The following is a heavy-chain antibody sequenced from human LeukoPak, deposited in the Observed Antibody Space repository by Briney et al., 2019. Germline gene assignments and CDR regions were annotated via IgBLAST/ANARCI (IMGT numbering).Heavy chain of an antibody. D-gene: IGHD3-3*01. J-gene: IGHJ3*02. CDR2: INPNSGGT. V-gene: IGHV1-2*02. Sequence: ASVKVSCKASGYTFTGYYMHWVRQAPGQGLEWMGWINPNSGGTNYAQKFQGRVTMTRDTSISTAYMELSRLRSDDTAVYYCARDPLLRFLEDDAFDIWGQGTRVTVSS. CDR1: GYTFTGYY. CDR3: ARDPLLRFLEDDAFDI.